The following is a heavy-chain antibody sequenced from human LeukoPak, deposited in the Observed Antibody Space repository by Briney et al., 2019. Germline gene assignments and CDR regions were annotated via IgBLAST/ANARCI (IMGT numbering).Heavy chain of an antibody. CDR1: GGSISSYY. Sequence: SETLSLTCTVSGGSISSYYWSWIRQPPGKGLEWIGYIYYCGSTNYNPSLKSRVTISVDTSKNQFSLRLSSVTAADTAVYYCARDGGEDRYYYYGMDVWGQGTTVTVSS. V-gene: IGHV4-59*01. J-gene: IGHJ6*02. D-gene: IGHD3-10*01. CDR2: IYYCGST. CDR3: ARDGGEDRYYYYGMDV.